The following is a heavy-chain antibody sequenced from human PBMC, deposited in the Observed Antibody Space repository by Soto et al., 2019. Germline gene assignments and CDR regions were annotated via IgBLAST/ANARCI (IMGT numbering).Heavy chain of an antibody. CDR1: GGSISSYY. D-gene: IGHD7-27*01. J-gene: IGHJ4*02. CDR3: ARRWGTYFDF. CDR2: IYYSGST. V-gene: IGHV4-59*01. Sequence: QVQLQESGPGLVKPSETLSLTCTVSGGSISSYYWSWIRQPPGKGLEWLGYIYYSGSTDYDPSLKGRVTISVDTSKNQFSLKLSSVTAADTAVYYCARRWGTYFDFWGQGTLVTVSS.